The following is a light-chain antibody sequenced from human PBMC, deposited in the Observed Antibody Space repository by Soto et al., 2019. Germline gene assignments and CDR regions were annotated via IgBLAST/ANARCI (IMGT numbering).Light chain of an antibody. Sequence: VVMTQSPLSLPVTLGQPASISCRSSQSLVHSDGNTYLEWFQQRPGQSPRRLIYKVSNRDAGVPDRISGSGSGTDFTLIISRVEAEDVGVYYCMQAKQLPFTFGPRTKVDIK. CDR3: MQAKQLPFT. J-gene: IGKJ3*01. CDR1: QSLVHSDGNTY. V-gene: IGKV2-30*02. CDR2: KVS.